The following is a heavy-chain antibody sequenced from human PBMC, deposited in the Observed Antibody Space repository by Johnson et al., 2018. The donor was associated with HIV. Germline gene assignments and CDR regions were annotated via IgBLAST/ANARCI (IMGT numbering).Heavy chain of an antibody. CDR3: ASPMEGAFDI. D-gene: IGHD1-1*01. CDR1: GFTFSSYA. CDR2: ISYDGSNK. V-gene: IGHV3-30*14. J-gene: IGHJ3*02. Sequence: QVQLVESGGGLVQPGGSLRLSCAASGFTFSSYAMHWVRQAPGKGLEWVAVISYDGSNKYYADSVKGRFTISRDNSKNTLYLQMNSLRAEDTAVYYCASPMEGAFDIWGQGTMVTVSS.